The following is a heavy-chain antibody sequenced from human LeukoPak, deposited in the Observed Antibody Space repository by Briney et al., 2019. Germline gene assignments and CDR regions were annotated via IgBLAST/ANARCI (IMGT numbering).Heavy chain of an antibody. CDR2: IKQDGSEK. V-gene: IGHV3-7*03. CDR1: GFTFSSYG. CDR3: ARGPGKASFDY. D-gene: IGHD3-10*01. Sequence: AGGSLRLSCAASGFTFSSYGMSWVRQAPGKGLEWVANIKQDGSEKYYVDSVKGRFTISRDKSNNTLYLQMNSLRAEDTAVYYCARGPGKASFDYWGQGTLVTVSS. J-gene: IGHJ4*02.